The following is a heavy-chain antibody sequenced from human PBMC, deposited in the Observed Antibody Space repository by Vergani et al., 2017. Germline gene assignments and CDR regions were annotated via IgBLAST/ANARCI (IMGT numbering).Heavy chain of an antibody. Sequence: EVQLVQSGAEVKTPGESLTISCKGSGYSFTSYWIGWVRQMPGKGLEWMGIIYPGYSDTRYRPSFQGQVTISADKSISTAYLQWSSLKASDTAMYYCARDRPGPYKGGFDAFDIWGQGTMVTVSS. J-gene: IGHJ3*02. CDR2: IYPGYSDT. CDR1: GYSFTSYW. V-gene: IGHV5-51*03. CDR3: ARDRPGPYKGGFDAFDI. D-gene: IGHD1-14*01.